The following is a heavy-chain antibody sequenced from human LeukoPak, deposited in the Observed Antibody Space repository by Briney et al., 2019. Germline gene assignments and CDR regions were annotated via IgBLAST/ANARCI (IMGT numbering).Heavy chain of an antibody. D-gene: IGHD6-19*01. V-gene: IGHV1-2*02. Sequence: GASVKVSCKASGYTFTSYFINWVRQAPGQGLEGMGWINPNSGGTNYAQKFQGRVTMTRDTSISTAYMELSRLRSDDTAVYYCARDGSGAVAGTIYYYYYYMDVWGKGTTVTVSS. CDR2: INPNSGGT. CDR1: GYTFTSYF. CDR3: ARDGSGAVAGTIYYYYYYMDV. J-gene: IGHJ6*03.